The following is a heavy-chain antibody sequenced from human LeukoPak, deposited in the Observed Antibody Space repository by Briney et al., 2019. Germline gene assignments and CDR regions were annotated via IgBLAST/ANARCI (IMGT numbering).Heavy chain of an antibody. J-gene: IGHJ6*03. CDR2: ISWNGGST. CDR3: AKDPTYYYGSGSYSGYYYYMDV. CDR1: GFTFSSYA. V-gene: IGHV3-43*01. D-gene: IGHD3-10*01. Sequence: GGSLRLSCAASGFTFSSYAMHWVRQAPGKGLEWVSLISWNGGSTYYADSVKGRFTISRDNSKNSLYLQMNSLRTEDTALYYCAKDPTYYYGSGSYSGYYYYMDVWGKGTTVTVSS.